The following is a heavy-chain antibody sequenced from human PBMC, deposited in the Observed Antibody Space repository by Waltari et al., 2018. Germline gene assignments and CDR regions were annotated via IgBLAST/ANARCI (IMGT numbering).Heavy chain of an antibody. CDR3: ARGGGSYDYDPAADY. V-gene: IGHV3-74*01. J-gene: IGHJ4*02. Sequence: EVHLVESGGGLVQPGGSLRLSCAASGFTFSSYWMHWVRQAPGKGLVWVSRIRNDGITIYAESVKGRFTISRDNAKNTLYLQLSSLRVEDTAVYYCARGGGSYDYDPAADYWGQGTLVTVSS. D-gene: IGHD3-22*01. CDR1: GFTFSSYW. CDR2: IRNDGIT.